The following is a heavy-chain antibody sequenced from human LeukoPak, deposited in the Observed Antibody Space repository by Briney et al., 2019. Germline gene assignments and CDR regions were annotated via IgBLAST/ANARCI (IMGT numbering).Heavy chain of an antibody. V-gene: IGHV4-59*01. Sequence: SETLSLTCTVSGGSISSYYWSWIRQPPGKGLEWIGYIYGSGSTDYNPSLKSRLTMAVDTSKNQFSLKLSSVTAADTAVYYCARDLSLVWYSNYNYGMDVWGQGTTVTVSS. D-gene: IGHD4-11*01. J-gene: IGHJ6*02. CDR3: ARDLSLVWYSNYNYGMDV. CDR2: IYGSGST. CDR1: GGSISSYY.